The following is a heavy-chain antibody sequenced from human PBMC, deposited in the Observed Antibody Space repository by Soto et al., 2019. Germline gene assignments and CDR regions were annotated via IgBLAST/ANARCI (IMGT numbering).Heavy chain of an antibody. CDR2: IYYSGST. CDR3: ARGSPYDSGDYFPPFDY. D-gene: IGHD4-17*01. CDR1: GGSISSYY. J-gene: IGHJ4*02. Sequence: QVQLQESGPGLVKPSETLSLTCTVSGGSISSYYWSWIRQPPGKGLEWIRYIYYSGSTNYNPSLKSRVTISVDTSKNQFSLKLSSVTAADTAVYYCARGSPYDSGDYFPPFDYWGQGTLVTVSS. V-gene: IGHV4-59*01.